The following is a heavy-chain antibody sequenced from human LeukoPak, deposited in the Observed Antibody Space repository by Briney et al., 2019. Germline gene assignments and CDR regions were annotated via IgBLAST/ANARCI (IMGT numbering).Heavy chain of an antibody. CDR3: AGARVRGVIRQKDNWFDP. Sequence: SETLSLTCTVSGGSISSYYWSWIRQPPGKGLEWIGYIYYSGSTNYNPSLKSRVTISVDTSKNQFSLKLSSVTAADTAVYYCAGARVRGVIRQKDNWFDPWGQGTLVTVSS. D-gene: IGHD3-10*01. CDR2: IYYSGST. CDR1: GGSISSYY. V-gene: IGHV4-59*01. J-gene: IGHJ5*02.